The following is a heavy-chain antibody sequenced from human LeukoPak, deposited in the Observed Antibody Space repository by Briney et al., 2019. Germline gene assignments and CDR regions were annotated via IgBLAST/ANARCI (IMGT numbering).Heavy chain of an antibody. CDR3: ARGPNYYYYGMDV. J-gene: IGHJ6*02. CDR1: GFTFSSNY. CDR2: IYSGGST. V-gene: IGHV3-53*04. Sequence: PGGSLRLSSAASGFTFSSNYMSWVRQAPGKGLEWVSVIYSGGSTYYADSVKGRFTISRHNSKNTLYLQMNSLRAEDTAVYYCARGPNYYYYGMDVWGQGTTVTVSS.